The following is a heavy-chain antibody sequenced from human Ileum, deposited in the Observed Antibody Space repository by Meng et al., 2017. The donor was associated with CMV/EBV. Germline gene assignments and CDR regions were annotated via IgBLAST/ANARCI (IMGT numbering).Heavy chain of an antibody. CDR1: VFSFGGFV. D-gene: IGHD2-21*02. J-gene: IGHJ4*02. CDR2: ISCDGSYF. CDR3: TKYCGGDCYRGND. V-gene: IGHV3-30*18. Sequence: SVFSFGGFVMHWRRQAGGEGLGGLAGISCDGSYFSYASSVRGRFTISRDNSKSPLFLQMNSLRPEDTAVYYSTKYCGGDCYRGNDWGQGTLVTVSS.